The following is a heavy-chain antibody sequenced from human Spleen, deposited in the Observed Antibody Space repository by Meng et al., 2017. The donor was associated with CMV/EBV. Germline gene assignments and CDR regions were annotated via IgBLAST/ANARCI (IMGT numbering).Heavy chain of an antibody. J-gene: IGHJ5*02. Sequence: ASGYTFTSYDLNWVRQATGQGLEWMGWINPNNANTGYAQNFQGRVTMTSDTSKSTAYMELSSLRSEDTAVYYCARHPGGSYYGPLDPWGQGTLVTVSS. CDR3: ARHPGGSYYGPLDP. CDR1: GYTFTSYD. D-gene: IGHD1-26*01. CDR2: INPNNANT. V-gene: IGHV1-8*01.